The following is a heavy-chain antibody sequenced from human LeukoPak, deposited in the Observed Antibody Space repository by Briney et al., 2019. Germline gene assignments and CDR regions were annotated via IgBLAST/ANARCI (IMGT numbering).Heavy chain of an antibody. J-gene: IGHJ4*02. V-gene: IGHV4-4*07. Sequence: PSETLSLTCTVSGGSISSYYWSWIRQPAGKGLEWIGRIYTSGSTNYNPSLKSRVTISVDTSKNQFSLKLTSVTAADTAVYYCFIGPVAGTQGDYWGQGTLVTVSS. D-gene: IGHD6-19*01. CDR3: FIGPVAGTQGDY. CDR1: GGSISSYY. CDR2: IYTSGST.